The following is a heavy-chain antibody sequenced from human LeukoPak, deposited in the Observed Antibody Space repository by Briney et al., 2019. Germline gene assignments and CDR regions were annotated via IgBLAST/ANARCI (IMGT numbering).Heavy chain of an antibody. CDR2: INHSGST. V-gene: IGHV4-34*01. D-gene: IGHD3-10*01. Sequence: SETLSLTCAVYGGSFSGYYWSWIRQPPGKGREWIGEINHSGSTNYNPSLKSRVTISVDTSKNQFSLKLSSVTAADTAVYYCASYGSGYSPFDYWGQGTLVTVSS. J-gene: IGHJ4*02. CDR3: ASYGSGYSPFDY. CDR1: GGSFSGYY.